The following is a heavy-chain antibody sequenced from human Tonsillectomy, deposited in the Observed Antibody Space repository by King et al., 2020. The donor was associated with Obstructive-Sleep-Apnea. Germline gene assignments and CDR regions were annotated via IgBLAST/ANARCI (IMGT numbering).Heavy chain of an antibody. CDR2: IYPGESDT. CDR3: ALTSTGWFVS. D-gene: IGHD2-8*02. Sequence: VQLVESGAEVKKPGESLKISCQGSGYIFPNYWIGWVRQMPGKGLEWMGIIYPGESDTEYSPSFQGQVTIPVDKSNRSAYLQWSSLRASDTAIYYCALTSTGWFVSWGQGTLVTVSS. J-gene: IGHJ5*01. V-gene: IGHV5-51*01. CDR1: GYIFPNYW.